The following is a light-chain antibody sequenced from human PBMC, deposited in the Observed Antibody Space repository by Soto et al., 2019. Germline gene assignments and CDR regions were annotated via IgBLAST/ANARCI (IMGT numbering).Light chain of an antibody. CDR2: GDT. CDR3: QSYDSRLSGSV. V-gene: IGLV1-40*01. Sequence: QSVLTQPPSASGTPGQRVTISCSGGSSNIGSNTVNWYQQLPGTAPKLFITGDTSRPSGVPDRFSGSKSGASASLAITGLQAEDEADYYCQSYDSRLSGSVFGTGTKLTVL. CDR1: SSNIGSNT. J-gene: IGLJ1*01.